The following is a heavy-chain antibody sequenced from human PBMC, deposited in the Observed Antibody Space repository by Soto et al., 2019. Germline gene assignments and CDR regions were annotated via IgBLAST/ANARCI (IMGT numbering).Heavy chain of an antibody. CDR1: GFTFSSYG. J-gene: IGHJ4*02. Sequence: QVQLVESGGGVVQPGRSLRLSCAASGFTFSSYGMHWVRQAPGKGLEWVAVISYDGSNKYYADSVKGRLTISRDNSENTLYLQIISLSAEDTAVYYCAKGRGSGWSSMYYFDYWGQGTLVTVSS. CDR2: ISYDGSNK. V-gene: IGHV3-30*18. D-gene: IGHD6-19*01. CDR3: AKGRGSGWSSMYYFDY.